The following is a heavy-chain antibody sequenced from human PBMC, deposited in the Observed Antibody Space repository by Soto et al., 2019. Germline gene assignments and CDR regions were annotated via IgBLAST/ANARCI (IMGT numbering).Heavy chain of an antibody. V-gene: IGHV3-30*18. CDR3: VKDSEGFGEVTAVGYLDY. Sequence: QVQLVESGGGVVQPGRSLRLSCAASGFTFSTYGMHWVRQAPGKGLEWVAVISYDGSNKYYVDSVKGRFTISRDNSKNTLYLQMNSLRAEDTAVYSCVKDSEGFGEVTAVGYLDYWGQGTLVTVSS. CDR2: ISYDGSNK. D-gene: IGHD3-10*01. J-gene: IGHJ4*02. CDR1: GFTFSTYG.